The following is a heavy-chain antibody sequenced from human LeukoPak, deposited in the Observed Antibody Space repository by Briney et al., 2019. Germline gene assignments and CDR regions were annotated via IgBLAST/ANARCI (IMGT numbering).Heavy chain of an antibody. Sequence: ASVKVSCKASGYTSTSYGISWVRQAPGQGLEWMGWISAYNGNTNYAQKLQGRVTMTTDTSTSTAYMELRSLRSDDTAVYYCARVWMATIGGTFDYWGQGTLVTVSS. CDR3: ARVWMATIGGTFDY. J-gene: IGHJ4*02. D-gene: IGHD5-12*01. V-gene: IGHV1-18*04. CDR2: ISAYNGNT. CDR1: GYTSTSYG.